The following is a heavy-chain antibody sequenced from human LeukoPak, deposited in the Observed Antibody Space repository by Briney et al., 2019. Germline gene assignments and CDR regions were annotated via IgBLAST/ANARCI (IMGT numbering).Heavy chain of an antibody. D-gene: IGHD5-24*01. CDR2: ISGSGGST. V-gene: IGHV3-23*01. J-gene: IGHJ4*02. CDR1: GFTFSSYG. CDR3: AKSVEMATITGY. Sequence: GGSLRLSCAASGFTFSSYGMSWVRQAPGKGLEWVSAISGSGGSTYYADSVKGRFTISRDNSKNTLYLRMNSLRAEDTAVYYCAKSVEMATITGYWGQGTLVTVSS.